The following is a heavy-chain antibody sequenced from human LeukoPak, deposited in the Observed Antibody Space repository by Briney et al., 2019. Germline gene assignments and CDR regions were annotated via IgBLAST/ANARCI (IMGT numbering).Heavy chain of an antibody. V-gene: IGHV4-4*07. CDR1: GGSISSYY. D-gene: IGHD3-10*01. J-gene: IGHJ6*03. Sequence: PSETLSLTCTVSGGSISSYYWSWIRQPAGKGLEWIGRIYTSGSTNYNPSLKSRVTMSVDTYKNQFSLKLSSVTAADTAVYYCARVTTMVRGDNYMDVWGKGTTVTVSS. CDR3: ARVTTMVRGDNYMDV. CDR2: IYTSGST.